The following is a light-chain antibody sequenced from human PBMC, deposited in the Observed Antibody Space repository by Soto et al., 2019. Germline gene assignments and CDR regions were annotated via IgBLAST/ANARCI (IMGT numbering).Light chain of an antibody. CDR2: EVN. CDR3: SCLSTTSTPIV. V-gene: IGLV2-14*01. Sequence: QSVLSQPASMSGSPGQSITIPCTGASSDIGLYHYVSWYQHHPGKAPKLLISEVNIRPSGLSDRFSASKAGNTASLTISGLQPEDEAYYYCSCLSTTSTPIVFGTGTKVTVL. CDR1: SSDIGLYHY. J-gene: IGLJ1*01.